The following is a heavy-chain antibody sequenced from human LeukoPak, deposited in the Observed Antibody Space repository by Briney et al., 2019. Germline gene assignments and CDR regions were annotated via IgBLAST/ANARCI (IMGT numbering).Heavy chain of an antibody. CDR1: GFSFSSYS. Sequence: GGSLRLSCAASGFSFSSYSMNWVRQAPGKRLEWVSSISSSGSYIYYADSVKGRFTISRDNAKNSLYLQMNSLRAEDTAVYYCAREAIRGGYSYGYNYWGQGTLVTVSS. CDR3: AREAIRGGYSYGYNY. D-gene: IGHD5-18*01. CDR2: ISSSGSYI. V-gene: IGHV3-21*01. J-gene: IGHJ4*02.